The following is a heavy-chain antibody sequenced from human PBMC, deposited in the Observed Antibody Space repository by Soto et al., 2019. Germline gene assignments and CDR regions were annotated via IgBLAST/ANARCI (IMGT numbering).Heavy chain of an antibody. CDR1: GFTFSDYA. CDR3: ARARGFYDTSGFMDL. J-gene: IGHJ4*02. D-gene: IGHD3-22*01. Sequence: QVQLVESGGGVVQPGTSLRLSCAGSGFTFSDYAMHWVRHAPGKGLEWVALLSFDESHKYYADPVKGRFTISRDNFQNTVSLLMNSLRPEDTAVYFCARARGFYDTSGFMDLWGRGTLVAVSS. CDR2: LSFDESHK. V-gene: IGHV3-30*03.